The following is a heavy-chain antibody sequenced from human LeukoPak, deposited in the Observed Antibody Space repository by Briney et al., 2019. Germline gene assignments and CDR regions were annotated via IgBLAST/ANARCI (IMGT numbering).Heavy chain of an antibody. CDR2: INPNSGGT. CDR3: ARIFGSGWQTDY. CDR1: GYTFTGYY. V-gene: IGHV1-2*02. Sequence: ASVKVSCKAAGYTFTGYYMHWVRQARGQGLEWMGWINPNSGGTNYAQKFQGRVTMTRDTSISTAYMELSRLRSDDTAVYYCARIFGSGWQTDYWGQGTLVTVSS. J-gene: IGHJ4*02. D-gene: IGHD6-19*01.